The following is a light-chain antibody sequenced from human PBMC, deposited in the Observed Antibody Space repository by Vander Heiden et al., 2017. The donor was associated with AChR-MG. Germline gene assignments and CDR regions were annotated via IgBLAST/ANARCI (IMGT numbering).Light chain of an antibody. V-gene: IGLV2-14*01. CDR2: EVS. CDR1: SSDVGGYNY. Sequence: QSALTQPASVSGSPGQSITISCTGTSSDVGGYNYVSWYQQHPGKVPKLMIYEVSNRPSGVSKRFSGSKSGNTASLTISGLQAEDEADYYCSSYTSNNHVVFGGGTKLTVL. CDR3: SSYTSNNHVV. J-gene: IGLJ2*01.